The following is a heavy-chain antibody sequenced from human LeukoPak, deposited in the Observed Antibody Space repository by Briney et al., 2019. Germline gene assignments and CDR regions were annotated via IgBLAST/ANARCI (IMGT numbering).Heavy chain of an antibody. V-gene: IGHV1-2*02. Sequence: GASVKVSCKASGYTFTGYYMHWVRQAPGQGLEWMGWINPNSGGTNYAQKFQGRVTMTRDTSISTAYMELSSLRSEDTAVYYCARVLSYSGYPRCFDYWGQGTLVTVSS. D-gene: IGHD5-12*01. CDR2: INPNSGGT. J-gene: IGHJ4*02. CDR3: ARVLSYSGYPRCFDY. CDR1: GYTFTGYY.